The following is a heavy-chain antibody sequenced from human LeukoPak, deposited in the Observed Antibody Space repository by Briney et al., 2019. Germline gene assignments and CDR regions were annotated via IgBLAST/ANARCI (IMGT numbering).Heavy chain of an antibody. CDR2: ITYDGYYK. Sequence: GTSLRLSCAASGFTFSTYGMHWVRQAPGKGLEWVALITYDGYYKYYSDSVKGRFTISSDTSKNTLSLQMNSLRAEDTAVYYCARGGGSNYFDHWGQGTLVTVSS. CDR3: ARGGGSNYFDH. V-gene: IGHV3-30*03. D-gene: IGHD3-16*01. CDR1: GFTFSTYG. J-gene: IGHJ4*02.